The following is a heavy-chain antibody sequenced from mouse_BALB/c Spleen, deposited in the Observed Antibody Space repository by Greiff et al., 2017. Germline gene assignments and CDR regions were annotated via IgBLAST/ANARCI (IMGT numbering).Heavy chain of an antibody. D-gene: IGHD2-1*01. CDR1: GFNIKDYY. Sequence: EVKLMESGAELVRPGASVKLSCTASGFNIKDYYMHWVKQRPEQGLEWIGWIDPENGDTEYAPKFQGKATMTADTSSNTAYLQLSSLTSEDTAVYYCPYGNYVDYAMDYWGQGTSVTVSS. J-gene: IGHJ4*01. V-gene: IGHV14-4*02. CDR3: PYGNYVDYAMDY. CDR2: IDPENGDT.